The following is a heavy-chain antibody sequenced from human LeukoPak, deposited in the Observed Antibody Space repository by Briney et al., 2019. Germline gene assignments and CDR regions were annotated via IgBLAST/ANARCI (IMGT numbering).Heavy chain of an antibody. Sequence: GGSLRLSCAASGFTFSSYDMPWVRQATGKGLEWVSAIGTAGGTYYPGSVKGRFTISRENAKNSLYLQMNSLRAGDTAVYYCARGSSSSSFSDFDYWGQGTLVTVSS. CDR3: ARGSSSSSFSDFDY. V-gene: IGHV3-13*01. J-gene: IGHJ4*02. CDR2: IGTAGGT. D-gene: IGHD6-6*01. CDR1: GFTFSSYD.